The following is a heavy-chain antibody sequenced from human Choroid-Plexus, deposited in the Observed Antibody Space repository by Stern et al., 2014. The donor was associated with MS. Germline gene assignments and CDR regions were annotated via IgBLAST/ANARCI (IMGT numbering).Heavy chain of an antibody. D-gene: IGHD3-3*01. Sequence: MKLVESGAEVKKPGASVKVSCKTSGYIFTGYYIHWVRQAHGQGLEWMAWINPNTGGTKYAQKFQGRVTMSRDTSISTAYVELSSLTSDDTAVYYCARDQRGITIFGVVTDYYYLGMDVWGQGTTVTVSS. CDR2: INPNTGGT. CDR3: ARDQRGITIFGVVTDYYYLGMDV. CDR1: GYIFTGYY. V-gene: IGHV1-2*02. J-gene: IGHJ6*02.